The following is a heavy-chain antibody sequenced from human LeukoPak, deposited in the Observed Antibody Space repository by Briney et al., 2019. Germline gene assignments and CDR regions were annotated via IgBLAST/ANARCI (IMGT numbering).Heavy chain of an antibody. V-gene: IGHV1-18*01. CDR2: ISAYNGNT. D-gene: IGHD2-2*01. Sequence: ASVKVSCKASGYTFTSYGISWVRQTPGQGLEWMGWISAYNGNTNYAQKLQGRVTMTTDTSTSTAYMELRSLRSDDTAVYYCARDIVVVPAASLPYYYYYGMDVWGQGTTVTVSS. J-gene: IGHJ6*02. CDR1: GYTFTSYG. CDR3: ARDIVVVPAASLPYYYYYGMDV.